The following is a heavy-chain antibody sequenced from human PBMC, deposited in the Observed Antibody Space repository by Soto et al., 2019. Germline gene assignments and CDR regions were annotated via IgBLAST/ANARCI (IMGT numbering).Heavy chain of an antibody. D-gene: IGHD6-19*01. CDR3: ARPDTYSSGWYPEKPLIHYYYYYGMDV. V-gene: IGHV1-69*13. CDR1: GGTFSSYA. CDR2: IIPIFGTA. Sequence: ASVKVSCKASGGTFSSYAISWVRQAPGQGLEWMGGIIPIFGTANYAQKFQGRVTITADESTSTAYMELSSLRSEDTAVYYCARPDTYSSGWYPEKPLIHYYYYYGMDVWGQGTTVTVSS. J-gene: IGHJ6*02.